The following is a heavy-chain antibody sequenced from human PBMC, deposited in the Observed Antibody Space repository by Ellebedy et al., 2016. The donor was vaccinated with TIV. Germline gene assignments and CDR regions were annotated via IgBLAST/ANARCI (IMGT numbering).Heavy chain of an antibody. V-gene: IGHV3-48*01. CDR2: ISDSDTI. J-gene: IGHJ4*02. Sequence: GESLKISCAASGFTFSSYSMNWVRQAPGKGLEWVSYISDSDTIYYADSVRGRFTISRDNSKNTLFLQMNGLRAEDTAVYYCARDRAGIEVAAYFDYWGQGTLVTVSS. CDR1: GFTFSSYS. D-gene: IGHD6-19*01. CDR3: ARDRAGIEVAAYFDY.